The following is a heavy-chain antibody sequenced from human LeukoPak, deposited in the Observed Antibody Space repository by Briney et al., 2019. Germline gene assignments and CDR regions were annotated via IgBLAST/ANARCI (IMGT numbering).Heavy chain of an antibody. V-gene: IGHV3-43*01. CDR2: ISWDGGST. Sequence: GGSLRLSCAASGFTFDDYTMHWVRQAPGKGLEWVSLISWDGGSTYYADSVKGRFTISRDNSKNSLYLQMNSLRTEDTALYYCAKDNCGGDCYHFDYWGQGTLVTVSS. CDR3: AKDNCGGDCYHFDY. CDR1: GFTFDDYT. J-gene: IGHJ4*02. D-gene: IGHD2-21*02.